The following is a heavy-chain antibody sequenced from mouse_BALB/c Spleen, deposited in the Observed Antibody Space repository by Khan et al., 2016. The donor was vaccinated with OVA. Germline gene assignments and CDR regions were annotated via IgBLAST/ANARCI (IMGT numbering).Heavy chain of an antibody. CDR1: GFTFTDYY. D-gene: IGHD4-1*02. J-gene: IGHJ2*01. Sequence: EVELVESGGGLVQPGGSLRLSCATSGFTFTDYYMTWVRQPPGEALERLGFIANKADDYRTEYSASVRGRFTISRDASQNILYLQMTTLRAEDSATYYCARDQVGSYFDYWGQGTTLTVSS. V-gene: IGHV7-3*02. CDR2: IANKADDYRT. CDR3: ARDQVGSYFDY.